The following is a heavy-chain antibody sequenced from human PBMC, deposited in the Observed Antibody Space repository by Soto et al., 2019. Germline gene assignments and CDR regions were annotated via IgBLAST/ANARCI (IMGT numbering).Heavy chain of an antibody. CDR3: AKDPHS. J-gene: IGHJ4*02. CDR2: ISGSAYST. CDR1: GFTFSSHA. V-gene: IGHV3-23*01. Sequence: GGSLSLSCTASGFTFSSHAMSWVRQAPGKGLEWVSGISGSAYSTYYADSVEGRFTISRDNSKSTLYLQINSLRADDTAVYYCAKDPHSWGQGTQVTAPQ.